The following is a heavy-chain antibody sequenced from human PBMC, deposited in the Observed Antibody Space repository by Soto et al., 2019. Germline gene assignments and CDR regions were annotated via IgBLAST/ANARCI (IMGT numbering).Heavy chain of an antibody. Sequence: GGSLRLSCAASGFTFSSYAMSWVRQAPGKGLEWVSAISGSGGSTYYADSVKGRFTISRDNSKNTLYLQMNSLRAEDTAVYYCANHLNPPYLMVYAIPFDYWGQGTLVTVSS. V-gene: IGHV3-23*01. CDR3: ANHLNPPYLMVYAIPFDY. CDR2: ISGSGGST. D-gene: IGHD2-8*01. CDR1: GFTFSSYA. J-gene: IGHJ4*02.